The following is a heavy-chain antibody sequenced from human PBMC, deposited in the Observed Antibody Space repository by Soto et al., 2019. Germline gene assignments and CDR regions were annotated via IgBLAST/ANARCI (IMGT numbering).Heavy chain of an antibody. Sequence: ASVKVSCKASGGTFSSYTISWVRQAPGQGLEWMGRIIPILGIANYAQKFQGRVTITADKSTSTAYMELSSLRSEDTAVYYCARDDTEAHRRGEYNWLLPNYYYGMDVWGQGTTVTVSS. D-gene: IGHD3-9*01. CDR1: GGTFSSYT. V-gene: IGHV1-69*04. J-gene: IGHJ6*02. CDR2: IIPILGIA. CDR3: ARDDTEAHRRGEYNWLLPNYYYGMDV.